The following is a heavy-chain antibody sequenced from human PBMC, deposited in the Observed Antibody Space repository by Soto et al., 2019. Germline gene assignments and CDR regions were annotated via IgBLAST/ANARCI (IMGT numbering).Heavy chain of an antibody. J-gene: IGHJ4*02. CDR1: GFTFNIYS. Sequence: EVQLVESGGDLVQRGGSLRLSCIASGFTFNIYSMNWVRQAPGKGLEWFSYITSDTKTIKYADSVKGRFTISRDNAKNLVYLQMNILRDEDMAVYYCARSVEGHFDYWGQGTVVTVSS. CDR3: ARSVEGHFDY. V-gene: IGHV3-48*02. D-gene: IGHD6-19*01. CDR2: ITSDTKTI.